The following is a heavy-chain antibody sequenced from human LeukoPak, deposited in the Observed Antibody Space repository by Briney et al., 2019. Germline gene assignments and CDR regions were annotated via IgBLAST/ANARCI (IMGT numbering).Heavy chain of an antibody. CDR2: INHSGST. CDR1: GGSFTGYY. D-gene: IGHD2-8*01. Sequence: PQTLSLTCAVYGGSFTGYYGSWIRQPPGKGLEWIGEINHSGSTNYNPSLKSRVTISVDTSKNQFSLKLSSVTAADTAVYYCASGRLKWTYYYYGMDVWGQGTTVTVSS. CDR3: ASGRLKWTYYYYGMDV. V-gene: IGHV4-34*01. J-gene: IGHJ6*02.